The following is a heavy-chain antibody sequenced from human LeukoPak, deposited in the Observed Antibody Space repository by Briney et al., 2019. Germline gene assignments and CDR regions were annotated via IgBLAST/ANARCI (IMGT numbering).Heavy chain of an antibody. D-gene: IGHD1-1*01. Sequence: PGGSLRLSCSASGFTFSRNSMNWVRQAPGKGLEWVSYISSSSSTIYYADSVKGRFTISRDNAKNSLSLQMNSLRAEDTAVYYCAKESNWNSLEDYWGQGTLVTVSS. J-gene: IGHJ4*02. CDR3: AKESNWNSLEDY. V-gene: IGHV3-48*01. CDR2: ISSSSSTI. CDR1: GFTFSRNS.